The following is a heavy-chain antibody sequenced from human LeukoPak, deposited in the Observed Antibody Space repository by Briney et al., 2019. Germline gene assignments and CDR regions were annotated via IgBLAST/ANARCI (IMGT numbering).Heavy chain of an antibody. CDR1: GGSISSYY. CDR3: ARESYSSSYLFDF. V-gene: IGHV4-4*07. CDR2: IYTSGST. D-gene: IGHD6-6*01. Sequence: NPSETLSLTCTVSGGSISSYYWSWIRQPAGKGLEWIGRIYTSGSTNYNPPLKSRVTMSVDTSKNQISLKVNSVTAADTAVYYCARESYSSSYLFDFWGQGTLVTVSS. J-gene: IGHJ4*02.